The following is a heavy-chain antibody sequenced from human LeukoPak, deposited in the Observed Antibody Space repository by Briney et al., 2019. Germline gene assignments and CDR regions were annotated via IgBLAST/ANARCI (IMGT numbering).Heavy chain of an antibody. J-gene: IGHJ4*02. D-gene: IGHD3-10*01. V-gene: IGHV4-38-2*01. Sequence: SETLSLTCAVSGYFISSGYYWGWTRQPPGEWLEWIGSIYHSGNTYYNPSLKRRVTISVDTSKNQFSLKLSSVTAADTAVYYCARHAGQGYYYGSGSYHSSFDYWGQGTLVTVSS. CDR2: IYHSGNT. CDR3: ARHAGQGYYYGSGSYHSSFDY. CDR1: GYFISSGYY.